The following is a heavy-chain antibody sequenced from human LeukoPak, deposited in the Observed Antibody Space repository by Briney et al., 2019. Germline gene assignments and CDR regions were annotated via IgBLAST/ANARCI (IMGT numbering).Heavy chain of an antibody. V-gene: IGHV4-34*01. Sequence: GSLRLSCAASGITFSNYAMSWVRQPPGKGLEWIGEINHGGSTNYNPSLKSRVTISVDTSKNQFSLKLSSVTAADTAVYYCARGREENGSSVSWFDPWGQGTMVTVSS. CDR1: GITFSNYA. J-gene: IGHJ5*02. D-gene: IGHD6-6*01. CDR3: ARGREENGSSVSWFDP. CDR2: INHGGST.